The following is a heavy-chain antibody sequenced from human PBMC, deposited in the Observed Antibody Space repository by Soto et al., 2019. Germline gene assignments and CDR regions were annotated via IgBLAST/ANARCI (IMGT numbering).Heavy chain of an antibody. V-gene: IGHV1-8*01. Sequence: VASVKVSCKASGYTFTSYDINWVRQATGQGLEWMGWMNPNSGNTGYAQKFQGRVTMTRNTSISTAYMELSSLRSEDTAVYYCARFLGYCSSTSCYAYYYYMDVWGKGTTVTVSS. CDR1: GYTFTSYD. J-gene: IGHJ6*03. CDR3: ARFLGYCSSTSCYAYYYYMDV. CDR2: MNPNSGNT. D-gene: IGHD2-2*01.